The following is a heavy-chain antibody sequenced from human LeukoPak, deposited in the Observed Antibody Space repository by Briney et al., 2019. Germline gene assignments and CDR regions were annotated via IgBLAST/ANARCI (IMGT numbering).Heavy chain of an antibody. CDR1: GASISIGSFY. CDR2: IYTSGST. J-gene: IGHJ4*02. V-gene: IGHV4-61*02. Sequence: PSQTLSLTCTVSGASISIGSFYWSWIRQPAGKGSEWIGRIYTSGSTDYSPSLKSRVTISVDTSKNQFSLKLSSVTAADTAVYYCAREGDSGYCSGGSCYGWRNLDYWGQGTLVTVSS. CDR3: AREGDSGYCSGGSCYGWRNLDY. D-gene: IGHD2-15*01.